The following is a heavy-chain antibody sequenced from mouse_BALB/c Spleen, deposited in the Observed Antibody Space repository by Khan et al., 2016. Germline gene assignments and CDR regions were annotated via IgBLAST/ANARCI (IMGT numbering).Heavy chain of an antibody. D-gene: IGHD2-5*01. CDR3: STYSIYEGFDY. CDR1: DYSITSGYY. J-gene: IGHJ3*01. Sequence: EVQLQESGPGLVKPSQSLSLTCSVTDYSITSGYYWNWIRQFPGNKLEWMGYISYDGSNNYNPSLKNRISITRDTSKNQFFLKLNSVTTEDTATYCCSTYSIYEGFDYWGQETLVTVSA. CDR2: ISYDGSN. V-gene: IGHV3-6*02.